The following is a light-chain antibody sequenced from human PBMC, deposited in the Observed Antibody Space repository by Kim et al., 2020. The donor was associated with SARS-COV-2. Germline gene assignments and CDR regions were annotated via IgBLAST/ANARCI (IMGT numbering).Light chain of an antibody. V-gene: IGLV1-40*01. Sequence: QWVTRSCTGSSYNIGAGFDVHWYQKLPGTAPKLLIFDNTNRPSGVPDRFSGSKSGTSASLAITGLQAEDEADYYCQSYDSSLSGYVFGTGTKVTVL. CDR2: DNT. J-gene: IGLJ1*01. CDR1: SYNIGAGFD. CDR3: QSYDSSLSGYV.